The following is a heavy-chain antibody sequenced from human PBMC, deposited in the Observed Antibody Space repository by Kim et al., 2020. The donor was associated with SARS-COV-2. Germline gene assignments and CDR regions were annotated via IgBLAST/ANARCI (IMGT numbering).Heavy chain of an antibody. J-gene: IGHJ6*03. D-gene: IGHD3-10*01. CDR2: ISAYNGNT. CDR1: GYTFTSYG. V-gene: IGHV1-18*01. Sequence: ASVKVSCKASGYTFTSYGISWVRQAPGQGLEWMGWISAYNGNTNYAQKLQGRVTMTTDTSTSTAYMELRSLRSDDTAVYYCARNYGSGGYYFCYYCMDVWGKGTTVTVSS. CDR3: ARNYGSGGYYFCYYCMDV.